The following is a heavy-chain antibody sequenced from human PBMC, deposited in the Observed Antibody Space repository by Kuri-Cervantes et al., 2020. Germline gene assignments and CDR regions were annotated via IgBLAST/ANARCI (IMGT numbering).Heavy chain of an antibody. CDR1: AFTLSNYG. CDR2: VTGSGDRT. Sequence: GESLKISCAASAFTLSNYGMHWVRQAPGKGLEWVSTVTGSGDRTFYADSVKGRFSISRDNSKNMLYVQMDSLRGDDTAVYYCAKGGLRYFDLWGRGTLVTVSS. CDR3: AKGGLRYFDL. V-gene: IGHV3-23*01. D-gene: IGHD4-17*01. J-gene: IGHJ2*01.